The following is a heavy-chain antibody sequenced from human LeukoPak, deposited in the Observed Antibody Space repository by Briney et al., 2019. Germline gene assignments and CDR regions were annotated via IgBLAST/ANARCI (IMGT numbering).Heavy chain of an antibody. J-gene: IGHJ4*02. Sequence: ASVKVSCKASGYTFTSYYMHWVRQAPGQGLEWMGIINPSGGSTSYAQKFQGRVTMTRDTSTSTVYMELSSLRSEDTAVYYCARDGGDVSSTYTYYFDYWGQGTLVTVSS. CDR2: INPSGGST. CDR3: ARDGGDVSSTYTYYFDY. V-gene: IGHV1-46*01. D-gene: IGHD2-21*02. CDR1: GYTFTSYY.